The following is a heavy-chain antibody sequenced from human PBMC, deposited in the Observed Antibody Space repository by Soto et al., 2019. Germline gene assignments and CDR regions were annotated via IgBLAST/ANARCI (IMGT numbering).Heavy chain of an antibody. V-gene: IGHV3-21*01. CDR2: ISSSSSYI. CDR3: ARGAGRTTVTTYYYYYGMDV. D-gene: IGHD4-4*01. Sequence: EVQLVESGGGLVKPGGSLRLSCAASGFTFSSYSMNWVRQAPGKGLEWVSSISSSSSYIYYADSVKGRFTISRDNAKNSVYLQMNSLRAEDTAVYYCARGAGRTTVTTYYYYYGMDVWGQGTTVTVSS. CDR1: GFTFSSYS. J-gene: IGHJ6*02.